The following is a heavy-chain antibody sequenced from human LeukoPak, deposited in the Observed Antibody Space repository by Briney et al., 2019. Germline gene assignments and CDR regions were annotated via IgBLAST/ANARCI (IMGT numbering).Heavy chain of an antibody. CDR2: ISYDESNK. CDR3: AKDSSTGWYYFDY. V-gene: IGHV3-30*18. J-gene: IGHJ4*02. D-gene: IGHD2-2*01. CDR1: GFTHRSHG. Sequence: GGSLRLSCAASGFTHRSHGMHWVRQAPGKGLEWVAVISYDESNKHYADSVKGRFTISRDTSRNTLYLQMDSLRAEDTALYYCAKDSSTGWYYFDYWGQGTVVTVSS.